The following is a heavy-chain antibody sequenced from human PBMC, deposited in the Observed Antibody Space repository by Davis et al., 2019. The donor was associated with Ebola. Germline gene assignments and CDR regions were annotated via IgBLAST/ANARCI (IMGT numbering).Heavy chain of an antibody. CDR3: SKQGFSGYNYFDS. D-gene: IGHD5-12*01. J-gene: IGHJ4*02. Sequence: KFQGRVTITADKSTVTAFLKLISLRSEDTAVYYCSKQGFSGYNYFDSWGQGTLVTVSS. V-gene: IGHV1-69*02.